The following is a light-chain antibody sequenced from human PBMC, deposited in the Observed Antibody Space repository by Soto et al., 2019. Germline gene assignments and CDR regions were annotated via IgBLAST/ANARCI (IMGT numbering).Light chain of an antibody. Sequence: QSALTQPASVSGSPGLSITISCTGTSSDVGNYNLVSWYQQHPGKAPKLMIYEVSKRPSGVSNRFSGSKSGNTASPTISGLQAEDEADYYCCSYAGDSTPYVFGTGTKVTVL. V-gene: IGLV2-23*02. CDR3: CSYAGDSTPYV. J-gene: IGLJ1*01. CDR1: SSDVGNYNL. CDR2: EVS.